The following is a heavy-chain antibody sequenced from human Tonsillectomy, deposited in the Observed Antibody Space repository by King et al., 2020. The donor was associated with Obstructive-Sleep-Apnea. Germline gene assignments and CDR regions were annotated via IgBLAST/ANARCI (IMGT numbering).Heavy chain of an antibody. CDR3: ARITPYYDFWSGYCDY. V-gene: IGHV3-30*04. Sequence: QVQLVESGGGVVQPGRSLRLSCAASGFTFISYAMHGVRQAQGKGLEGVAVISYDGSNKYYADSGKGRFTISRDNSKNTLYLQMNSLRAEDTAVYYCARITPYYDFWSGYCDYWGQGTLVTVSS. D-gene: IGHD3-3*01. J-gene: IGHJ4*02. CDR1: GFTFISYA. CDR2: ISYDGSNK.